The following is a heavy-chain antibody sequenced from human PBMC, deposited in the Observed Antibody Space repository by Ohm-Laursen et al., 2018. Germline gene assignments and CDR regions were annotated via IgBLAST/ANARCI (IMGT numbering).Heavy chain of an antibody. Sequence: ASVKVSCKASGYTFTGYYMHWVRQAPGQGLEWMGWINPNSGGTNYAQKFQGRVTMTRDTSISTAYMELSSLRSEDTAVYYCAAHGRNWRGWFDYWGQGTLVTVSS. CDR3: AAHGRNWRGWFDY. D-gene: IGHD4-23*01. CDR2: INPNSGGT. CDR1: GYTFTGYY. V-gene: IGHV1-2*02. J-gene: IGHJ4*02.